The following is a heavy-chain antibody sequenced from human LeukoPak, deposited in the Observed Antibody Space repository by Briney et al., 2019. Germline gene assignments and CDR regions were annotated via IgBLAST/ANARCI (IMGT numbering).Heavy chain of an antibody. J-gene: IGHJ6*03. D-gene: IGHD3-22*01. CDR3: ARAPSNYYDSSGYYRKPTVGFDYYYMDV. Sequence: ASVKVSCKASGYTFTGYYMHWVRQAPGQGLEWMGWINPNSGGTNYAQKFQGRVTMTRDTSISTAYMELSRLRSDDTAVYYCARAPSNYYDSSGYYRKPTVGFDYYYMDVWGKGTTVTVSS. CDR2: INPNSGGT. V-gene: IGHV1-2*02. CDR1: GYTFTGYY.